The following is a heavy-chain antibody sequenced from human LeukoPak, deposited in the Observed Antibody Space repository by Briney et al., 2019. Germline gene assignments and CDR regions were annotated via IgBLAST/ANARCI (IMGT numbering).Heavy chain of an antibody. J-gene: IGHJ6*03. CDR3: ARQISRYGDYGPYYYYYFYMDV. D-gene: IGHD4-17*01. V-gene: IGHV4-39*01. Sequence: PSETLSLTCTVSGGSISSSSYYWGWLRQPPGKGLEWIGSIYYSGSTYYNPSLKSRVTISVDTSKNQFSLKLISVTAADTAVYYCARQISRYGDYGPYYYYYFYMDVWGKGTTVTVSS. CDR2: IYYSGST. CDR1: GGSISSSSYY.